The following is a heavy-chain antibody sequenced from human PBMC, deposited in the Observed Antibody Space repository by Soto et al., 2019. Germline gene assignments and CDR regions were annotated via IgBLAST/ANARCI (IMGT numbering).Heavy chain of an antibody. CDR1: GGSISSGGYY. J-gene: IGHJ4*02. D-gene: IGHD3-3*01. V-gene: IGHV4-31*03. CDR2: IYYSGST. CDR3: VCGWAWSGEYLGWFVY. Sequence: PSETLSLTCTVSGGSISSGGYYWSWIRQHPGKGLEWIGYIYYSGSTYYNPSLKSRVTISVDTSKNQFYLKLSSVTAADTAVYYSVCGWAWSGEYLGWFVYWGQGTLDTVSS.